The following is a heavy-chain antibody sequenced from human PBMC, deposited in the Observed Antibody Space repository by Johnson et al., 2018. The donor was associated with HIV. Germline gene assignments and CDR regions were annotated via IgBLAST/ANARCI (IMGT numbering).Heavy chain of an antibody. CDR2: IRYDGSNK. CDR3: ARDGGIAATDAFDI. J-gene: IGHJ3*02. Sequence: QMLLVESGGGLVQPGGSLRLSCAVSGFTFSSYGMHWVRQAPGKGLEWVAFIRYDGSNKYYADSVKGRFTISRDNSKNTLYLQRNSLRAEDTAVYYCARDGGIAATDAFDIWGQGTMVTVSS. CDR1: GFTFSSYG. V-gene: IGHV3-30*02. D-gene: IGHD6-13*01.